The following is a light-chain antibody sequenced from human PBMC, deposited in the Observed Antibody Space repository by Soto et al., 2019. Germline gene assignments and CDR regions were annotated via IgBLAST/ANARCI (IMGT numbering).Light chain of an antibody. J-gene: IGKJ1*01. V-gene: IGKV2-28*01. CDR1: QSLLHSNGYNY. CDR3: MQALQTPSITWT. CDR2: LGS. Sequence: DIVMTQSPLSLPVTPGEPASISCRSSQSLLHSNGYNYLDWYLQKPGQSPQLLIYLGSNRASGVPDRFSGSGSGTDFTLKISRVEAEDVGVYYCMQALQTPSITWTFGQGTKVEIK.